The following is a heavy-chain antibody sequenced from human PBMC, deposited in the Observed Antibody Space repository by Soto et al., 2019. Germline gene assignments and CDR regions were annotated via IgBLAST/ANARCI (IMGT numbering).Heavy chain of an antibody. Sequence: ASVKVSGKVSGYTLTDSSMHWVRQPPGKGLEWMGDFDPEDGETIYAQKFQGRVTMTEYTSTDTAYMELSSLRSEDTAVYYCATAHIVVVVAATEGWFDPWGQGTLVTVSS. V-gene: IGHV1-24*01. CDR1: GYTLTDSS. CDR2: FDPEDGET. D-gene: IGHD2-15*01. J-gene: IGHJ5*02. CDR3: ATAHIVVVVAATEGWFDP.